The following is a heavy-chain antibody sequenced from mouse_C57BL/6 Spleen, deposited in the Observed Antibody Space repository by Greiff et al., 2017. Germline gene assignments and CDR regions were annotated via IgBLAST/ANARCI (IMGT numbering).Heavy chain of an antibody. V-gene: IGHV5-17*01. J-gene: IGHJ2*01. CDR2: ISSGSSTL. D-gene: IGHD1-1*01. Sequence: EVKLVESGGGLVKPGGSLKLSCAASGFTFSDYGMPWVRQAPEKGLEWVAYISSGSSTLYYADTVKGRFPISRDNAKNTLFLQMTCLRSEVTAMYYCARADYYGSSYPTDDWGQGTTRTVSS. CDR1: GFTFSDYG. CDR3: ARADYYGSSYPTDD.